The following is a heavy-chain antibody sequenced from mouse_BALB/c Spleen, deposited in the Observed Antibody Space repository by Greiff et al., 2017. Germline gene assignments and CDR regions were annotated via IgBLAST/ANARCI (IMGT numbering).Heavy chain of an antibody. CDR1: GFSLTGYG. D-gene: IGHD2-4*01. CDR2: IWGDGST. V-gene: IGHV2-6-7*01. Sequence: VMLVESGPGLVAPSQSLSITCTVSGFSLTGYGVNWVRQPPGKGLEWLGMIWGDGSTDYNSALKSRLSISKDNSKSQVFLKMNSLQTDDTARYYCASPFYDYDVGGAMDYWGQGTSVTVSS. CDR3: ASPFYDYDVGGAMDY. J-gene: IGHJ4*01.